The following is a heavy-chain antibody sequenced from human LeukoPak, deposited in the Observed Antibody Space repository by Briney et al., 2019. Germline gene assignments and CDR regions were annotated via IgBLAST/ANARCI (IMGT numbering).Heavy chain of an antibody. J-gene: IGHJ5*02. CDR2: ISSSSSYI. D-gene: IGHD6-19*01. Sequence: GGSLRLSCAASGFTFSSYSMNWVRQAPGKGLEWVSSISSSSSYIYHADSVKGRFTISRDNAKNSLYLQMNSLRAEDTAVYYCARDYSTPGEWLVSWFGPWGQGTLVTVSS. CDR1: GFTFSSYS. CDR3: ARDYSTPGEWLVSWFGP. V-gene: IGHV3-21*01.